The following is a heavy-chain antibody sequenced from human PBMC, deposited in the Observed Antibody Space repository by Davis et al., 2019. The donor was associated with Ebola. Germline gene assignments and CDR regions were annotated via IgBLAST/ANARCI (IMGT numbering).Heavy chain of an antibody. D-gene: IGHD3-9*01. CDR3: ARVNALTGYSRFDP. J-gene: IGHJ5*02. CDR1: GFTFDDYA. Sequence: GGSLRLSCAASGFTFDDYAMSWVRHAPGKGLEWVSGINWNGGSTGYADSVKGRFTISRDNAKSSLYLQMNSLRAEDTALYHCARVNALTGYSRFDPWGQGTQVTVSS. V-gene: IGHV3-20*01. CDR2: INWNGGST.